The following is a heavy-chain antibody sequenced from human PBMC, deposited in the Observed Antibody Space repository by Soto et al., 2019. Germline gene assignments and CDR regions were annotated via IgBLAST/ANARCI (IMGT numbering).Heavy chain of an antibody. J-gene: IGHJ4*02. D-gene: IGHD3-22*01. CDR1: GYTFTSYA. CDR3: ARAAYYYESSGYYPGDY. CDR2: INAGNGNT. V-gene: IGHV1-3*01. Sequence: ASVKVSCKASGYTFTSYAMHWVRQAPGQRLEWMGWINAGNGNTKVSQKFQGRVTFTRDTSASTVYMEVSSLRSEDTAVYYCARAAYYYESSGYYPGDYWGQGTLVTVSS.